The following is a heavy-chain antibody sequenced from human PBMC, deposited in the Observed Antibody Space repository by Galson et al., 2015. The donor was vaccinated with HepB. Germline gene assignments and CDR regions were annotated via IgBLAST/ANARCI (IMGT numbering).Heavy chain of an antibody. CDR1: GFTFSSYS. CDR2: ISSSSSFI. J-gene: IGHJ5*02. Sequence: GSLRLSCAASGFTFSSYSMNWVRQAPGKGLEWVSSISSSSSFIYYADSVKGRITISRDKAKNSLYRQMNSLRAEDTAVYYCARDAWSSTSCYPVGWFDPWGQGALVTVSS. V-gene: IGHV3-21*01. CDR3: ARDAWSSTSCYPVGWFDP. D-gene: IGHD2-2*01.